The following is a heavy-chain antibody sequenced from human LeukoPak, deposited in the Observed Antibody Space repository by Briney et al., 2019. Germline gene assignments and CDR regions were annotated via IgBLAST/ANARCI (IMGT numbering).Heavy chain of an antibody. CDR2: ISAYNGNT. CDR1: GYTFTGYY. D-gene: IGHD3-10*01. CDR3: AATLLLLWFGEPPRD. V-gene: IGHV1-18*04. Sequence: EASVKVSCKASGYTFTGYYMHWVRQAPGQGLEWMGWISAYNGNTNYAQKLQGRVTMTTDTSTSTAYMELRSLRSDDTAVYYCAATLLLLWFGEPPRDWGQGTLVTVSS. J-gene: IGHJ4*02.